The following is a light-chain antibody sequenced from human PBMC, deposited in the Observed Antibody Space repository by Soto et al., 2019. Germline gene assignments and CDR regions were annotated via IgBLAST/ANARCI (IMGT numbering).Light chain of an antibody. CDR1: QTISGW. CDR2: DAS. Sequence: DIQITQCPCILPETIGDTVTITCRASQTISGWLAWYQQRPGKAPNPLIFDASTLESGVPSRFSGSGSGTTCTLTIFSLQSEGIAVRYGLPEFLLKTSCERTKEDIK. J-gene: IGKJ1*01. CDR3: LPEFLLKT. V-gene: IGKV1-5*01.